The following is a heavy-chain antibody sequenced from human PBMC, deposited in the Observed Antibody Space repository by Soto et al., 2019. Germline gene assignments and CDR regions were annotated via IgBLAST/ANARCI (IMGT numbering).Heavy chain of an antibody. CDR2: IYYSGST. Sequence: SETLSLTCTVSGGSISSYYWSWIRQPPGKGLEWIGYIYYSGSTNYNPSLKSRVTISVDTSKNQFSLKLSSVTAADTAVYYCARGVLRYFDWFQNKFDPWGQGTLVTVSS. J-gene: IGHJ5*02. CDR1: GGSISSYY. CDR3: ARGVLRYFDWFQNKFDP. D-gene: IGHD3-9*01. V-gene: IGHV4-59*01.